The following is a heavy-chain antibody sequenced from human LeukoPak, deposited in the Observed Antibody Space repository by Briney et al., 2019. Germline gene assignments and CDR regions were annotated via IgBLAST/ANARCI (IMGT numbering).Heavy chain of an antibody. V-gene: IGHV3-23*01. CDR3: AKDLRPTQTPLDY. D-gene: IGHD4-11*01. CDR2: ISGSGGST. J-gene: IGHJ4*02. CDR1: GFTFNNFA. Sequence: GGSLRLSCAASGFTFNNFAMTWVRQAPGKGLEWVSGISGSGGSTYYADSVKGRFTISRDNSKNTLYLQMNSLRAEDTAVYYCAKDLRPTQTPLDYWGQGTLVTVSS.